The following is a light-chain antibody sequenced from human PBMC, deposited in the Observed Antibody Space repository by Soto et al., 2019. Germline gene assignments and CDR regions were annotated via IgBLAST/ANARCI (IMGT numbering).Light chain of an antibody. CDR3: SSYAGSNNPYV. CDR2: EVT. CDR1: SSDVGGYNF. J-gene: IGLJ1*01. V-gene: IGLV2-8*01. Sequence: QSALTQPASVSESPGQSITISCTGTSSDVGGYNFVSWYQQNPGDAPKLLIYEVTKRPLGVPDRFSGSKSGNTASLTVSGLQAEDEADYYCSSYAGSNNPYVFGTGTKLTVL.